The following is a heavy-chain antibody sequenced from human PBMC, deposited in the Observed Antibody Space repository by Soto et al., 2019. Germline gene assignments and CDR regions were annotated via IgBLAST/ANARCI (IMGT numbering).Heavy chain of an antibody. CDR2: ISSSSSYI. CDR3: ARPGGFCRGYETNENCFEP. J-gene: IGHJ5*02. CDR1: GFTFSSYS. Sequence: EVQLVESGGGLVKPGGSLRLSCAASGFTFSSYSMNWVRQAPGKGLEWVSSISSSSSYINYADSVKGRFTISRDNAKKSLYLQMNRLGAEDTAVYYCARPGGFCRGYETNENCFEPWGQGTLVTVSS. V-gene: IGHV3-21*01. D-gene: IGHD3-3*01.